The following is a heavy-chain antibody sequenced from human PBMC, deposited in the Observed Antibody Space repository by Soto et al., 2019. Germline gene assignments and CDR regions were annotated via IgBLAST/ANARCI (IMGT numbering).Heavy chain of an antibody. J-gene: IGHJ6*02. V-gene: IGHV4-39*07. Sequence: SETLSLTCTVSGCSISSSDFYWGWRRQPPGKGLEWIGEIYHSGTTYYNPSLKSRVTISVDKSKNQFSLKLSSVTAADTAVYYCAREEYSSSFGYGMDVWGQGTTVTVSS. CDR2: IYHSGTT. D-gene: IGHD6-6*01. CDR1: GCSISSSDFY. CDR3: AREEYSSSFGYGMDV.